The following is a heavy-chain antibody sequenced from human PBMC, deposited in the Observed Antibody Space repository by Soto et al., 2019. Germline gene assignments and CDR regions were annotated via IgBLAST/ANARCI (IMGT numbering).Heavy chain of an antibody. D-gene: IGHD4-17*01. CDR3: AKEQNDYGDPDAFDI. V-gene: IGHV3-30*18. Sequence: PGVSLRLSCAASGFTFSSYGMRWVRRAPGKGLEWVAVISYDGSNKYYADSVKGRFTISRDNSKNTLYLQMNSLRAEDTAVYYCAKEQNDYGDPDAFDIWGQGTMVTVSS. CDR2: ISYDGSNK. CDR1: GFTFSSYG. J-gene: IGHJ3*02.